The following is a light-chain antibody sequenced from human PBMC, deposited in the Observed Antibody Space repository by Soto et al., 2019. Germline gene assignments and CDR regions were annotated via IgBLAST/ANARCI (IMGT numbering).Light chain of an antibody. Sequence: IQITQPPSSLSASLGTRVTITCQASHNINNYLKWYQQNPGRAPKLLIYDASNLEAGVPSRFRGSGSGTDFTFTISRLQPEDIATYYCQQYENLPTFGQGTRLEIK. CDR1: HNINNY. CDR3: QQYENLPT. J-gene: IGKJ5*01. V-gene: IGKV1-33*01. CDR2: DAS.